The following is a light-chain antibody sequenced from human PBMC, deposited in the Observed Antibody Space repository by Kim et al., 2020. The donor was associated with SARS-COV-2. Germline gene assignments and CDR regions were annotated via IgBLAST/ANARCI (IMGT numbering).Light chain of an antibody. J-gene: IGLJ2*01. V-gene: IGLV2-14*03. CDR3: SSYTSSSTLDVV. Sequence: SITISCKGTSSDVGGYNYVSWYQQHPGKAPKLMIYDVSNRPSGVSNRFSGSKSGNTASLTISGLQAEDEADYYCSSYTSSSTLDVVFGGGTQLTV. CDR2: DVS. CDR1: SSDVGGYNY.